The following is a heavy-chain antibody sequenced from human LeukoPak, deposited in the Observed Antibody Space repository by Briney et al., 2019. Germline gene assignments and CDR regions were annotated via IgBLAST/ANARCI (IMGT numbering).Heavy chain of an antibody. V-gene: IGHV4-4*02. CDR2: IYHSGST. CDR3: ATIARYSSGWYRSLDY. D-gene: IGHD6-19*01. J-gene: IGHJ4*02. CDR1: GGSISSSNW. Sequence: SGTLSLTCAVSGGSISSSNWWSWVRQPPGKGLEWIGEIYHSGSTNYNPSLKSRVTISVDKSKNQFSLKLSSVTAADTAVYYCATIARYSSGWYRSLDYWGQGTLVTVSS.